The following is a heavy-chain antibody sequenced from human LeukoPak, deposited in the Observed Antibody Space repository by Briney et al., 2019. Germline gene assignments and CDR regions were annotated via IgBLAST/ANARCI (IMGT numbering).Heavy chain of an antibody. CDR3: ARLLRNIAAAVYYFDY. CDR1: GYTFTSYW. CDR2: IYPGDSDT. Sequence: GESLKISCKGSGYTFTSYWIGWVRQMPGKGLEWMGIIYPGDSDTRYSPSFQGQVTISADKSISTAYLQWSSLKASDTAMYYCARLLRNIAAAVYYFDYWGQGTLVTVSS. D-gene: IGHD6-13*01. V-gene: IGHV5-51*01. J-gene: IGHJ4*02.